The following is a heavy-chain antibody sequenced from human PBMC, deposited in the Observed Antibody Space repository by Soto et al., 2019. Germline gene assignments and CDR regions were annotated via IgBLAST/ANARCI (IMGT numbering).Heavy chain of an antibody. CDR1: NYTFINFG. CDR3: ATDLPGIAAAGLTTMDY. V-gene: IGHV1-24*01. D-gene: IGHD6-13*01. J-gene: IGHJ4*02. CDR2: FDPEDGET. Sequence: ASVKVSCKASNYTFINFGISWVRQAPGKGLEWMGGFDPEDGETIYAQKFQGRVTMTEDTSTDTAYMELSSLRSEDTAVYYCATDLPGIAAAGLTTMDYWGQGSLVPFS.